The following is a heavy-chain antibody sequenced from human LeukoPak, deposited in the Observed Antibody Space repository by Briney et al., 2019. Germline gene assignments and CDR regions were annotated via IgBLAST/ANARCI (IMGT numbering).Heavy chain of an antibody. Sequence: PSQTLSLTCTVSGGSISSGGYYWSWIRQPPGKGLEWIGYIYHSGNTYYNPSLKSRVTISVDRSKNQFSLKLSSVTAADTAVYYCARDPVPGAHNWFDPWGQGTLVTVSS. D-gene: IGHD3-10*01. V-gene: IGHV4-30-2*01. CDR2: IYHSGNT. CDR1: GGSISSGGYY. CDR3: ARDPVPGAHNWFDP. J-gene: IGHJ5*02.